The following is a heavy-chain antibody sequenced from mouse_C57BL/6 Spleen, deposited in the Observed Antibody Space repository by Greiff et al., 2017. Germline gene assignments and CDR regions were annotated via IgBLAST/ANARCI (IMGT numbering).Heavy chain of an antibody. CDR3: ARHSYGSSIYTMDY. CDR1: GFTFSSYT. J-gene: IGHJ4*01. V-gene: IGHV5-9*01. CDR2: ISGGGGNT. D-gene: IGHD1-1*01. Sequence: DVKLVESGGGLVKPGGSLKLSCAASGFTFSSYTMSWVRHTPEKRLEWVATISGGGGNTYYPDSVKGRFTISRDNAKNTLYLQMSSLRSEDTALYYCARHSYGSSIYTMDYWGQGTSVTVSS.